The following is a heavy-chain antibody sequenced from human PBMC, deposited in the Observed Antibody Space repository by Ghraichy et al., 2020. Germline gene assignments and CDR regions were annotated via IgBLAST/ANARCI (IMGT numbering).Heavy chain of an antibody. D-gene: IGHD2-2*02. Sequence: GASLRLSCAASGFTFSSYAMSWVRQAPGKGLEWVSAISGSGGSTYYADSVKGRFTISRDNSKNTLYLQMNSLRAEDTAVYYCAKDLTTTLYPDYFDYWGQGTLVTVSS. J-gene: IGHJ4*02. V-gene: IGHV3-23*01. CDR1: GFTFSSYA. CDR3: AKDLTTTLYPDYFDY. CDR2: ISGSGGST.